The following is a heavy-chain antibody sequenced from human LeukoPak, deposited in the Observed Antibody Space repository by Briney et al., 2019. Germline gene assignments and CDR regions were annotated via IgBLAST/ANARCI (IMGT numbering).Heavy chain of an antibody. CDR1: GFTFSSYG. V-gene: IGHV3-30*02. J-gene: IGHJ3*02. CDR2: IRYDGSNK. CDR3: AKAVFGALLLRYAVDI. D-gene: IGHD3-22*01. Sequence: GGSLRLSCAASGFTFSSYGMHWVRQAPGKGLEWVAFIRYDGSNKYYADSVKGRFTISRDNSKNTLYLQMNSLRAEDTAVYYWAKAVFGALLLRYAVDIWGQGTMVTVSS.